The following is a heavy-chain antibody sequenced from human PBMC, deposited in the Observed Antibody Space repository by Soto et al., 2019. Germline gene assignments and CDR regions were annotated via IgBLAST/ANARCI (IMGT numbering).Heavy chain of an antibody. J-gene: IGHJ6*02. V-gene: IGHV3-74*01. D-gene: IGHD3-10*01. CDR1: GFTFSNYW. CDR3: ARGVRGHYGKDV. CDR2: ISSDGSTT. Sequence: EVQLVESGGGLVQPGGSLRLSCAASGFTFSNYWMHWVRQAPGKGLMWVSRISSDGSTTNYADSVKGRFTISRDNAKKTLDLQMNSLRVEDTALYYCARGVRGHYGKDVWGQGTTVTVSS.